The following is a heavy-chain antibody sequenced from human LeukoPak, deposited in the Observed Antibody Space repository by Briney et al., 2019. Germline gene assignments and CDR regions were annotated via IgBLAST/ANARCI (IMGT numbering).Heavy chain of an antibody. J-gene: IGHJ4*02. CDR2: IYYSGST. V-gene: IGHV4-59*12. CDR3: ARHVLRYFEPFDY. D-gene: IGHD3-9*01. CDR1: GGSISSYY. Sequence: SETLSLTCTVSGGSISSYYWSWIRQPPGKGLEWIGYIYYSGSTNYNPSLKSRVTMSVDTSKNQFSLKLSSVTAADTAVYYCARHVLRYFEPFDYWGQGTLVTVSS.